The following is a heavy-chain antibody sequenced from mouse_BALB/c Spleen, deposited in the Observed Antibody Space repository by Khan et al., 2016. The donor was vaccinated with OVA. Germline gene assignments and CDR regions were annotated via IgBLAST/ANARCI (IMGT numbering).Heavy chain of an antibody. V-gene: IGHV3-2*02. D-gene: IGHD1-1*01. J-gene: IGHJ2*01. CDR1: GNSITSGYA. CDR3: AGGNYYGYYFDY. CDR2: ISYSGDT. Sequence: EVQLQESGPGLVKPSQSLSLTCTVTGNSITSGYAWNWIRQFPGNKLEWMGYISYSGDTSYIPSLKSRISITRDTSKNQFFLQLNSVTTEDTATDYCAGGNYYGYYFDYWGQGTTLTVSS.